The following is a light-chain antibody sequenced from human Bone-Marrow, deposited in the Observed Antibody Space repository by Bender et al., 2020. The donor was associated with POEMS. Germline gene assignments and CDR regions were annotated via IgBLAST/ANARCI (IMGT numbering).Light chain of an antibody. CDR3: VAWDASLNGWV. J-gene: IGLJ3*02. V-gene: IGLV2-14*01. CDR2: DVR. CDR1: SSDVGGYNY. Sequence: QSALTQPASVSGSPGQSITISCTETSSDVGGYNYVSWYQLSPGKVPKVIIYDVRNRPSGVSNRFSGSKSGTSASLAITGLQSDDEAIYFCVAWDASLNGWVFGGGTKLTVL.